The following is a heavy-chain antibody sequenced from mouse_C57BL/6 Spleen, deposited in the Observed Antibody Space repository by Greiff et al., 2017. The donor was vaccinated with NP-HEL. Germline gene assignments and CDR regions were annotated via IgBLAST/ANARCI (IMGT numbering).Heavy chain of an antibody. J-gene: IGHJ4*01. V-gene: IGHV1-80*01. CDR2: IYPGDGDT. D-gene: IGHD1-1*01. CDR3: ASSYYYGTAMDY. CDR1: GYAFSSYW. Sequence: QVQLQQSGAELVKPGASVKISCKASGYAFSSYWMNWVKQRPGKGLEWIGQIYPGDGDTNYNGKFKGKATLTADKSSSTAYMQLSSLTSEDSAVYFCASSYYYGTAMDYWGQGTSVTVSS.